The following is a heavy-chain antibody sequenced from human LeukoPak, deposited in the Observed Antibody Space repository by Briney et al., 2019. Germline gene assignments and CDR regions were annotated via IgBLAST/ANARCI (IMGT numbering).Heavy chain of an antibody. CDR2: IHTSGST. J-gene: IGHJ4*02. V-gene: IGHV4-4*07. CDR1: GVSISSYY. Sequence: SETLSLTCTVSGVSISSYYWSWIRQPAGKGLEWIGRIHTSGSTNYNPSLRSRVTMSVDTSKNQFSLKLSSVTAADTAEYYCARDRYYYDSSGYYYFDYWGQGTLVTVSS. CDR3: ARDRYYYDSSGYYYFDY. D-gene: IGHD3-22*01.